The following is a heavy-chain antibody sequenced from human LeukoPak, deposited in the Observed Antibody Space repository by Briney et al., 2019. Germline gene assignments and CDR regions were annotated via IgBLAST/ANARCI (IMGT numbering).Heavy chain of an antibody. Sequence: GESLRLSCAASGFTFSSYGMHWVRQAPGKGLEWVAFIRYDGSNKYYADSVKGRFTISRDNSKNTLYLQMNSLRAEDTAVYYCANLDGDYLDYWAQGTLVTVSS. CDR1: GFTFSSYG. D-gene: IGHD4-17*01. CDR2: IRYDGSNK. V-gene: IGHV3-30*02. CDR3: ANLDGDYLDY. J-gene: IGHJ4*02.